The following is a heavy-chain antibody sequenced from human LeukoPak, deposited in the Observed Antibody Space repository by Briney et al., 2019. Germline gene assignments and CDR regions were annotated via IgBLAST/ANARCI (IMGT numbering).Heavy chain of an antibody. CDR1: GGSFSGYY. Sequence: SETLSLTCAVYGGSFSGYYWSWFRQPPGKGLEWIGEINHSGSTNYNPSLKSRVTISVDTSKNQFSLKLSSVTAADTAVYYCARKSGHDYYDSSGYYYHYWGQGTLVTVSS. D-gene: IGHD3-22*01. V-gene: IGHV4-34*01. J-gene: IGHJ4*02. CDR3: ARKSGHDYYDSSGYYYHY. CDR2: INHSGST.